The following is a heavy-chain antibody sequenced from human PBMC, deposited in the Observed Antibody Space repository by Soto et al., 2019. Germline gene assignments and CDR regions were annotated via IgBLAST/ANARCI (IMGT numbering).Heavy chain of an antibody. J-gene: IGHJ4*02. CDR2: ISSSGGTP. CDR1: GFSFSIYV. CDR3: AKGLYDNSGYYYTD. V-gene: IGHV3-23*01. D-gene: IGHD3-22*01. Sequence: EVQLLESGGGLVQPGGSLRVSCAASGFSFSIYVMTWVRQAPGKGLEWVSSISSSGGTPYYEDSVKGRFTISRDNSKDTLFLQMHSLRAEDTAVSFCAKGLYDNSGYYYTDWGQGTLVTVSS.